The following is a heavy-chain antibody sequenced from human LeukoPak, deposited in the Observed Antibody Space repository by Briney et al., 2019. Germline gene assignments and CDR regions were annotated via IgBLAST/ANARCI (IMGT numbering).Heavy chain of an antibody. J-gene: IGHJ3*02. Sequence: GGSLRLSCKASGFTFDDYAMHWVRQAPGKGLEGVSGISWNSGSIGYADSVKGRFTISRDNAKNSLYLQMNSLRAEDTALYYCAKDVYRSGEYAFDIWGQGTMVTVSS. D-gene: IGHD3-16*01. CDR2: ISWNSGSI. V-gene: IGHV3-9*01. CDR3: AKDVYRSGEYAFDI. CDR1: GFTFDDYA.